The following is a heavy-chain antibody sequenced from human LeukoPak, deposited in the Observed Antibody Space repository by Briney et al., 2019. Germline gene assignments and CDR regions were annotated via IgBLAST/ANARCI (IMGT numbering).Heavy chain of an antibody. CDR3: ARSYYDSSGYYPYWYFDL. V-gene: IGHV4-31*03. J-gene: IGHJ2*01. CDR2: IYYSGST. CDR1: GGSISSSGYY. Sequence: SQTLSLTCTVSGGSISSSGYYWSWIRQHPGKGLEWIGYIYYSGSTYYNPSLKSRVTISVDTSKNQFSLKLSSVTAADTAVYYCARSYYDSSGYYPYWYFDLWGRGTLVTVSS. D-gene: IGHD3-22*01.